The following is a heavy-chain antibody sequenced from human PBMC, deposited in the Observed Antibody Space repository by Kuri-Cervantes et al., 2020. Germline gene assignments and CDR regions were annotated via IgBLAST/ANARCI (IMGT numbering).Heavy chain of an antibody. D-gene: IGHD6-19*01. CDR3: AKSRYSSGPYYFDY. CDR1: GFTFSSYA. J-gene: IGHJ4*02. V-gene: IGHV3-30-3*02. Sequence: GESLKISCAASGFTFSSYAMHWVRQAPGKGLEWVAVISYDGSNKYYADSVKGRFTISRDNSKDTLYLQMSSLRAEDTAVYYCAKSRYSSGPYYFDYWGQGTLVTVSS. CDR2: ISYDGSNK.